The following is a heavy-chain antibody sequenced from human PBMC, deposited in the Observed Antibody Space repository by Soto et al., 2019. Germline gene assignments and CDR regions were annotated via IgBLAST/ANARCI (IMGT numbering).Heavy chain of an antibody. CDR3: ARASWELLDY. CDR1: GGSISSGGYS. D-gene: IGHD1-26*01. J-gene: IGHJ4*02. CDR2: IYHSGST. V-gene: IGHV4-30-2*01. Sequence: LSLTCAVSGGSISSGGYSWSWIRQPPGKGLEWIGYIYHSGSTYYNPSLKSRVTISVDRSKNQFSLKLSSVTAADTAVYYCARASWELLDYWGQGTLVTVPS.